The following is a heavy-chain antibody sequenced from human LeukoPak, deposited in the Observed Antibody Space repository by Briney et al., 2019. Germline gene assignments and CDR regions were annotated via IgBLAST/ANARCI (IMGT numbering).Heavy chain of an antibody. CDR2: IRSKTHSGAT. CDR1: GFTFSSYA. Sequence: QTGGSLRLSCAASGFTFSSYAMSWVRQAPGKGLEWLGFIRSKTHSGATEYAASVRGRFTLSRDDSKSIDYLQMNSLKTEDTAMYYCTRGYSYGYHWGQGTLVTVSS. CDR3: TRGYSYGYH. J-gene: IGHJ5*02. V-gene: IGHV3-49*04. D-gene: IGHD5-18*01.